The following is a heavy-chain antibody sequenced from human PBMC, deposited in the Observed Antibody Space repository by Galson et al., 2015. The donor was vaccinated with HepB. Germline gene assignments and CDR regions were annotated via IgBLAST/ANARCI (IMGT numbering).Heavy chain of an antibody. CDR1: GFTYNNYW. D-gene: IGHD5-18*01. CDR2: IKQDGSEK. J-gene: IGHJ4*02. V-gene: IGHV3-7*03. CDR3: ARSWDTDVTSNFDY. Sequence: SLRLSCAVSGFTYNNYWMSWVRQAPGRGLEWVANIKQDGSEKYYVDSVEGRFTVSRDNAKKTLYLDVNALSVEDTAVYYCARSWDTDVTSNFDYWGQGALVTVSS.